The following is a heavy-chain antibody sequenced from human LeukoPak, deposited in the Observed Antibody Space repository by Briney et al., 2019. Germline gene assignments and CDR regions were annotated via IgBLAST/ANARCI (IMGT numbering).Heavy chain of an antibody. D-gene: IGHD2-2*01. Sequence: GESLKISCKGSGYSFTSYWIGWVRQMPGKGLEWMGIIYPGDSDTRYSPSFQGQVTISADEPISTAYLQWSSLKASDTAMYYCASKSHQRGSYYYMDVWRKATTVTDS. J-gene: IGHJ6*03. CDR3: ASKSHQRGSYYYMDV. CDR1: GYSFTSYW. V-gene: IGHV5-51*04. CDR2: IYPGDSDT.